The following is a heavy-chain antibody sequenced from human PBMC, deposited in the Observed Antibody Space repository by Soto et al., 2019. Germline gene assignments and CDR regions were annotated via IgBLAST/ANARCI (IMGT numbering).Heavy chain of an antibody. CDR1: GGSISSSNW. CDR2: IYHSGST. Sequence: PSETLSLTCAVSGGSISSSNWWSWVRQPPGKGLEWIGEIYHSGSTNYNPSLKSRVTISVDKSKNQFSLKLSSVTAADTAVYYCASLSGSYERWFDPWGQGTLVTVSS. V-gene: IGHV4-4*02. D-gene: IGHD1-26*01. J-gene: IGHJ5*02. CDR3: ASLSGSYERWFDP.